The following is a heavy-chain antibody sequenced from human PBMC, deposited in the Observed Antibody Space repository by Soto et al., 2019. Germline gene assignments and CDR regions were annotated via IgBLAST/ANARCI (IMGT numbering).Heavy chain of an antibody. Sequence: PGGSLRLSCAASGFTFSSFWMSWVRQAPGKGLEWVANIKQDGSQKYFVDSVKGRFTISRDNAKNSLYLQMNSLRAEDTALYYCARGGPLSAYYLDYFDYWGQGTLVTVSS. CDR1: GFTFSSFW. CDR2: IKQDGSQK. CDR3: ARGGPLSAYYLDYFDY. V-gene: IGHV3-7*01. D-gene: IGHD3-3*01. J-gene: IGHJ4*02.